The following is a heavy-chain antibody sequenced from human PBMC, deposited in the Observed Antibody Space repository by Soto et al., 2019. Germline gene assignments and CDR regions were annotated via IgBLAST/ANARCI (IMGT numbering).Heavy chain of an antibody. V-gene: IGHV3-23*01. D-gene: IGHD5-12*01. J-gene: IGHJ4*02. CDR1: GFTFSNYA. Sequence: PGGSLRLSCAASGFTFSNYAMSWVRQAPGKGLEWVSGISSSGVNTYYADFVKGRFTISRDNSKNTLYVQMNSLRAEDTAVYYCAKDNIVATSPYFDYWGQGALVTVSS. CDR3: AKDNIVATSPYFDY. CDR2: ISSSGVNT.